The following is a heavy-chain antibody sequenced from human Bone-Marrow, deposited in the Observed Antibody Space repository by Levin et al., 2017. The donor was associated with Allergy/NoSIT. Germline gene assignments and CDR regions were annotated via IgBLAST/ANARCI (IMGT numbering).Heavy chain of an antibody. CDR1: NGSISSYF. CDR3: ARRRGSMVGFDI. V-gene: IGHV4-4*07. J-gene: IGHJ3*02. Sequence: SQTLSLTCTVSNGSISSYFWSWIRQPAGKRLEWVGRIYASGSTKYNPSLHSRVTMSVDTSKNQFSLNLTSVTAADTAVYYCARRRGSMVGFDIWGQGTMVTVSS. D-gene: IGHD2-8*01. CDR2: IYASGST.